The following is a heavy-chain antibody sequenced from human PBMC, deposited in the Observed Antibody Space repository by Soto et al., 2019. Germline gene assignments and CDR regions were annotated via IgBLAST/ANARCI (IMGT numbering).Heavy chain of an antibody. Sequence: QVQLQQWGAGLLKPSETLSLTCAVYGGSFSGYYWSWIRQPPGKGLEWIGEINHSGSTNYNPSLKRRVTIPVDTSKNQFSLKLSSVTAADTAVYYCARDRYYYGMDVWGQGTTVTVSS. CDR1: GGSFSGYY. J-gene: IGHJ6*02. CDR3: ARDRYYYGMDV. CDR2: INHSGST. V-gene: IGHV4-34*01.